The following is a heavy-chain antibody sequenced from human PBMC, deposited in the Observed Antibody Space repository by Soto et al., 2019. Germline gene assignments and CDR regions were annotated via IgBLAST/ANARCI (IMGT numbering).Heavy chain of an antibody. J-gene: IGHJ3*02. CDR3: ARGADLYYYDSSGYYSGAFDI. Sequence: SETLSLTCTVSGGSISSYYWSWIRQPPGKGQEWIGYIYYSGSTNYNPSLKSRVTISVDTSKNQFSLKLSSVTAADTAVYYCARGADLYYYDSSGYYSGAFDIWGQGTMVTVSS. V-gene: IGHV4-59*01. CDR2: IYYSGST. CDR1: GGSISSYY. D-gene: IGHD3-22*01.